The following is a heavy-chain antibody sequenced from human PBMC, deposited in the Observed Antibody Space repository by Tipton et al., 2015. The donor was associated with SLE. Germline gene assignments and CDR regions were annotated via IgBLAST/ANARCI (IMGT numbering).Heavy chain of an antibody. J-gene: IGHJ6*03. V-gene: IGHV3-33*08. CDR2: IWYDGSNK. Sequence: SLRLSCAASGFTFSSYGMHWVRQAPGKGLEWVAVIWYDGSNKYYADSVKGRFTISRDNSKNTLYLQMNSLRAEDTAVYYCAREAGYSSGWDYYHYYMDVWGKGTTVTVSS. D-gene: IGHD6-19*01. CDR1: GFTFSSYG. CDR3: AREAGYSSGWDYYHYYMDV.